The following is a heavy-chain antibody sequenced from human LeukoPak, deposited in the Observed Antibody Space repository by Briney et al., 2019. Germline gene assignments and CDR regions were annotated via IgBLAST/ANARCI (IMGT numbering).Heavy chain of an antibody. D-gene: IGHD3-10*01. CDR2: IYYSGST. CDR1: GGSISSSAYY. CDR3: ARGFTMVRGVLSTIDY. V-gene: IGHV4-39*07. Sequence: SETLSLTCTVSGGSISSSAYYWGWIRQPPGKGLEWIGSIYYSGSTYYNPSLKSRVTISVDTSKNQFSLKLSSVTAADTAVYYCARGFTMVRGVLSTIDYWGQGTLVTVSS. J-gene: IGHJ4*02.